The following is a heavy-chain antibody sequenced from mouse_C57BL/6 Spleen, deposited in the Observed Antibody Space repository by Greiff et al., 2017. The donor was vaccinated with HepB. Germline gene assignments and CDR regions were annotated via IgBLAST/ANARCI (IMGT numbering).Heavy chain of an antibody. V-gene: IGHV1-26*01. CDR2: INPNNGGT. CDR1: GYTFTDYY. Sequence: VQLQQSGPELVKPGASVKISCKASGYTFTDYYMNWVKQSHGKSLEWIGDINPNNGGTSYNQKFKGKATLTVDKSSSTAYMELRSLTSEDSAVYYCARGEITTVGFAYWGQGTLVTVSA. J-gene: IGHJ3*01. CDR3: ARGEITTVGFAY. D-gene: IGHD1-1*01.